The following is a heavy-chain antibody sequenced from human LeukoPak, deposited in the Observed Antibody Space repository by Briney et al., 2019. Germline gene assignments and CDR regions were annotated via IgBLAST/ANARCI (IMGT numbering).Heavy chain of an antibody. CDR2: ISAYNGNT. J-gene: IGHJ3*02. Sequence: ASVKVSCKASGGTFSSYAISWVRQAPGQGLEWMGWISAYNGNTNYAQKLQGRVTMTTDTSTGTAYMELRSLRSDDTAVYYCASSSSSPKGDDAFDIWGQGTMVTVSS. CDR3: ASSSSSPKGDDAFDI. V-gene: IGHV1-18*01. CDR1: GGTFSSYA. D-gene: IGHD6-13*01.